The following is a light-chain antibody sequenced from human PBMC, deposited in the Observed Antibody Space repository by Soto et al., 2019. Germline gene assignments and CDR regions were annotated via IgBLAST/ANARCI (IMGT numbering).Light chain of an antibody. Sequence: QSVLTQPPSASGTPGQRVTLSCSGSSSNIGTNTVIWYQQLPGAAPKLLIYSDNQRPSGVPGRFAGSKSGTSASLAISVLQSEEEADYYCAAWDDSRVGFGGGTKRIVL. CDR1: SSNIGTNT. V-gene: IGLV1-44*01. CDR2: SDN. CDR3: AAWDDSRVG. J-gene: IGLJ2*01.